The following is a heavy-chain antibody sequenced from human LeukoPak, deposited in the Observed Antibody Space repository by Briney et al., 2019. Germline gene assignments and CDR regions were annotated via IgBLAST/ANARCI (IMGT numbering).Heavy chain of an antibody. D-gene: IGHD1-1*01. CDR2: IIPIFGTA. Sequence: VASVKVSCKASGGTFSSYAISWVRQAPGQGLEWMGGIIPIFGTANYVQKFQGRVTITADESTSTAYMELSSLRSEDTAVYYCARVRERLGPVGPFDYWGQGTLVTVSS. CDR1: GGTFSSYA. V-gene: IGHV1-69*13. CDR3: ARVRERLGPVGPFDY. J-gene: IGHJ4*02.